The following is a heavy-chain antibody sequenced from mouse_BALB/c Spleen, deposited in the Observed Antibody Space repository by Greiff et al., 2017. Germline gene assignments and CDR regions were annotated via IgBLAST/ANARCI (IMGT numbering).Heavy chain of an antibody. V-gene: IGHV1-5*01. Sequence: EVQLQQSGTVLARPGASVKMSCKASGYTFTSYWMHWVKQRPGQGLEWIGANYRGNSDTSYNQKFKGKAKLTADTSTSTAYMEFSSLTNEDSAVYYCTETHYGYDGFAYWGQGTLVTVSA. CDR2: NYRGNSDT. D-gene: IGHD2-2*01. CDR1: GYTFTSYW. J-gene: IGHJ3*01. CDR3: TETHYGYDGFAY.